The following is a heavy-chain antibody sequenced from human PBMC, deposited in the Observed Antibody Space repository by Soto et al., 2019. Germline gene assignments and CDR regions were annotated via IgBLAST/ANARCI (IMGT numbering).Heavy chain of an antibody. CDR1: GFTFSSYA. CDR3: AKAGYYYGSGRFDP. D-gene: IGHD3-10*01. Sequence: GGFLRLSCAASGFTFSSYAMSWVRQAPGKGLEWVSAISGSGGSTYYADSVKGRFTISRDNSKNTLYLQMNSLRAEDTAVYYCAKAGYYYGSGRFDPWGQGTLVTVSS. CDR2: ISGSGGST. J-gene: IGHJ5*02. V-gene: IGHV3-23*01.